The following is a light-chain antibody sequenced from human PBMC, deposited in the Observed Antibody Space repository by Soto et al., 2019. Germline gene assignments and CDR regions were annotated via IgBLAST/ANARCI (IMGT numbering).Light chain of an antibody. CDR1: SSDVGGYNY. V-gene: IGLV2-14*01. CDR3: SSYTSSSSVA. Sequence: QSALTQPASVSGSPGQSITISCTGTSSDVGGYNYVSRYQQHPGKAPKLMIYDVSNRPSGVANRFSGSKSGNTASLTISGLQAEDEADYYCSSYTSSSSVAFGGGTQLTVL. CDR2: DVS. J-gene: IGLJ2*01.